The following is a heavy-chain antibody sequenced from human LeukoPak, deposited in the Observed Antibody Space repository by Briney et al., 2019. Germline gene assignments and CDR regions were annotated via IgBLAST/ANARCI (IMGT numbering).Heavy chain of an antibody. V-gene: IGHV3-21*01. CDR3: ARGKYYYDSSGYSYYFDY. Sequence: GGSLRLSCAASGFTFSSYSMNWVRQAPGKGLEWVSSISSSSSYIYYADSLKGRFTISRDNAKNSLYLQMNSLRAEDTAVYYCARGKYYYDSSGYSYYFDYWGQGTLVTVSS. D-gene: IGHD3-22*01. CDR2: ISSSSSYI. J-gene: IGHJ4*02. CDR1: GFTFSSYS.